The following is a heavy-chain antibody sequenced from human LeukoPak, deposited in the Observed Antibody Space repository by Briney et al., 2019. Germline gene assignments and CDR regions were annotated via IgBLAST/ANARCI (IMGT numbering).Heavy chain of an antibody. V-gene: IGHV3-20*04. Sequence: GGSLRLSCAASGFTFDDYGMSWVRQAPGKGLEWVSGINWNGGGTGYADSVKGRLTISRDNAKNSLYLQMNSLRAEDTALYYCARARSTYYYYMDVWGKGTTVTVSS. CDR1: GFTFDDYG. J-gene: IGHJ6*03. CDR3: ARARSTYYYYMDV. CDR2: INWNGGGT.